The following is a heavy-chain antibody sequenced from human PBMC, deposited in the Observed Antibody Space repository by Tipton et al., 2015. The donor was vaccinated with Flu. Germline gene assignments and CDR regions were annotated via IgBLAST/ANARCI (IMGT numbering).Heavy chain of an antibody. D-gene: IGHD3-10*01. CDR3: AGDFGSGSYRFDY. J-gene: IGHJ4*02. CDR1: GGSISSGDYS. Sequence: TLSLTCAVSGGSISSGDYSWSWIRQPPGRGLEWIGYIYHSGSTLYNPSLKSRVTISVDRSKNQFSLKLSSVTAADTAVYYCAGDFGSGSYRFDYWGQGTLVTVSS. V-gene: IGHV4-30-2*01. CDR2: IYHSGST.